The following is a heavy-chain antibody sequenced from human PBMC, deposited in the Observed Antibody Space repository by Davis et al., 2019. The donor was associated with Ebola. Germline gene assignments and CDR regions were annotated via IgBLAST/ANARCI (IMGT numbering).Heavy chain of an antibody. Sequence: SVKVSCKASGFTFTSSAVQWVRQARGQRLEWIGWIVVGSGNTNYAQKFQERVTITRDMSTSTAYMELSSLRSEDTAVYYCAAESPAAIGAFDIWGQGTMVTVSS. D-gene: IGHD2-2*01. CDR2: IVVGSGNT. J-gene: IGHJ3*02. V-gene: IGHV1-58*01. CDR3: AAESPAAIGAFDI. CDR1: GFTFTSSA.